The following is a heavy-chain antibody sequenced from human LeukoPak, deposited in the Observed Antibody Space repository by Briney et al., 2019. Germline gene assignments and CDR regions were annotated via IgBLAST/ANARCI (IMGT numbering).Heavy chain of an antibody. V-gene: IGHV4-30-2*05. CDR3: ARASIAAAGIFDY. J-gene: IGHJ4*02. CDR2: IYHSGST. Sequence: SQTLSLTCAVSGGSISSGGYSWSWIRQPPGKGLEWIGYIYHSGSTYYNPSLKSRVTISVDTSKNQFSLKLSSVTAADTAVYYCARASIAAAGIFDYWGQGTLVTVSS. CDR1: GGSISSGGYS. D-gene: IGHD6-13*01.